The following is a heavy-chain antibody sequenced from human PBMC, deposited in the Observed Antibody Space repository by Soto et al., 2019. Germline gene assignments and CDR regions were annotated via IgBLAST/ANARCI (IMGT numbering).Heavy chain of an antibody. Sequence: QVQLVQSGDEVKKPGASVKVSCKASGYIFVNYGIAWVRQAPGQGLEWMGWISPYTGNTHSATKVQGRLTMTTDTSTSTAYRDLGSLTSDDTAVYYCVMVDNYVTPTPQDVWGQWTTVTVSS. CDR1: GYIFVNYG. D-gene: IGHD3-16*01. CDR3: VMVDNYVTPTPQDV. J-gene: IGHJ6*02. CDR2: ISPYTGNT. V-gene: IGHV1-18*01.